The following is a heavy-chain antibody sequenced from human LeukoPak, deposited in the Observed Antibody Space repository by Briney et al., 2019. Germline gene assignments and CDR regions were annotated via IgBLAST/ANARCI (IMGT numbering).Heavy chain of an antibody. D-gene: IGHD5-12*01. J-gene: IGHJ4*02. CDR1: GFSFSNHG. CDR2: IWDDGNNK. V-gene: IGHV3-33*01. Sequence: PGGSLRLSCAASGFSFSNHGMHWVRQAPGKRLEWVVVIWDDGNNKRYANSVNGRFTISRDNSKNTLSLQMNSLRTEDTAIYYCARDQLAYSGYDTLFDYWGPGTLVTVSP. CDR3: ARDQLAYSGYDTLFDY.